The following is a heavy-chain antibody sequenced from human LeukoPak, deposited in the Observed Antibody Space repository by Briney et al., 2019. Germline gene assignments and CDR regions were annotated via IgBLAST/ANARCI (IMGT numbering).Heavy chain of an antibody. Sequence: GESLQISCKGSGXRFTSYWSSWVRQMPGKGLEWMGRIDPSDSYTNYSPSFQGHVTISADKSINTAYLQWSSLKASDTAMYYCARQVLGKYFDYWGQGILVTVSS. CDR1: GXRFTSYW. V-gene: IGHV5-10-1*01. D-gene: IGHD1-26*01. CDR2: IDPSDSYT. J-gene: IGHJ4*02. CDR3: ARQVLGKYFDY.